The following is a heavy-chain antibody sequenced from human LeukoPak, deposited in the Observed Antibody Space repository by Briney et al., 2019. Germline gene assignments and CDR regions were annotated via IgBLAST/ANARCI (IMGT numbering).Heavy chain of an antibody. CDR3: ASRLLIHLWAKDF. CDR2: IDPEDGEI. J-gene: IGHJ4*02. CDR1: GNTLTELS. V-gene: IGHV1-24*01. D-gene: IGHD5-18*01. Sequence: ASVKVSCKVSGNTLTELSMHWVRQAPGKGLEWMGGIDPEDGEITYAQKFQGRVTMTEDTSTDTAYMELSSLRSEDTAVYFCASRLLIHLWAKDFWGQGTLVTVSS.